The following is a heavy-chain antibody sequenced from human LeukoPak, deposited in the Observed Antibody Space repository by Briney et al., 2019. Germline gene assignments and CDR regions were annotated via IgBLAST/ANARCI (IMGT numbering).Heavy chain of an antibody. CDR3: ARDTYYYDSSGYYWLDY. CDR2: IYYSGST. D-gene: IGHD3-22*01. V-gene: IGHV4-59*12. CDR1: GGSISSYY. J-gene: IGHJ4*02. Sequence: SETLSLTCTVSGGSISSYYWSWIRQPPGKGLEWIGYIYYSGSTNYSPSLKSRVTMSVDTSKNQFSLKLSSVTAADTAVYYCARDTYYYDSSGYYWLDYWGQGTLVTVSS.